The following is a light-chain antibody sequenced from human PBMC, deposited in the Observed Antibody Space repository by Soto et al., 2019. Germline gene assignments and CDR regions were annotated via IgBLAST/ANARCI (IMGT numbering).Light chain of an antibody. CDR3: SSYTSSSTVV. CDR2: EVS. Sequence: ITISCTGTSSDVAAYSYVSWYQQHPGKVPKLLIYEVSNRPSGISYRFSGSKSDNTASLTISGLQAEDEADYYCSSYTSSSTVVFGGGTKVTVL. J-gene: IGLJ3*02. CDR1: SSDVAAYSY. V-gene: IGLV2-14*01.